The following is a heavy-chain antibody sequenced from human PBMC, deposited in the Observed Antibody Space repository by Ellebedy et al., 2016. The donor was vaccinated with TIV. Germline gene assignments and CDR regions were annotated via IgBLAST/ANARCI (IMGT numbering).Heavy chain of an antibody. J-gene: IGHJ4*02. CDR2: INPNSGGT. V-gene: IGHV1-2*02. D-gene: IGHD5-18*01. CDR1: GYTFTGYY. CDR3: ARGTRIQLWSSRAYYFDY. Sequence: ASVKVSXKASGYTFTGYYMHWVRQAPGQGLEWMGWINPNSGGTNYAQKFQGRVTMTRDTSISTAYMELSRLRSDDTAVYYCARGTRIQLWSSRAYYFDYWGQGTLGHRLL.